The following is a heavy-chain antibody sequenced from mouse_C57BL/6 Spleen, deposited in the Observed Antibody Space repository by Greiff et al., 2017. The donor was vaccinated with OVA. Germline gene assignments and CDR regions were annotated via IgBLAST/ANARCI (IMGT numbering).Heavy chain of an antibody. Sequence: EVQLVESGGGLVKPGGSLKLSCAASGFTFSSYAMSWVRQTPEKRLAWVATISDGGSYTYYPDNVKGRFTISRDNAKNNLYLQMSHLKSEDTAMYYCARGEMGPFDYWGQGTTLTVSS. CDR3: ARGEMGPFDY. J-gene: IGHJ2*01. CDR1: GFTFSSYA. CDR2: ISDGGSYT. V-gene: IGHV5-4*01.